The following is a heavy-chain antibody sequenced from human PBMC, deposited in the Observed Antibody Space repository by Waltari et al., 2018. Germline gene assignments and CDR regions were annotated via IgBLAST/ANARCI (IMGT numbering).Heavy chain of an antibody. CDR1: GGSISSYY. CDR2: IYYSGNT. J-gene: IGHJ4*02. V-gene: IGHV4-59*01. D-gene: IGHD6-13*01. CDR3: ARAQTLAAAGPFDY. Sequence: QVQLQESGPGLVKPSETLSLTCTVSGGSISSYYWSWIRQPPGKGLEWIGYIYYSGNTNYNPSHKSRVSISVDTSKNQFSLKLSSVTAADTAVYYCARAQTLAAAGPFDYWGQGTLVTVSS.